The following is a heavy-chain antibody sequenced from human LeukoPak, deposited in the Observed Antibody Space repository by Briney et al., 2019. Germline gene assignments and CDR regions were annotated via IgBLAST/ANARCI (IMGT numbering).Heavy chain of an antibody. D-gene: IGHD3-22*01. V-gene: IGHV3-11*01. CDR2: ISSSGSTI. CDR1: GFTFSDYY. CDR3: ARSSQYYYDSSGYWRN. Sequence: GGSLRLSCAASGFTFSDYYMSWIRQAPGKGLEWVSYISSSGSTIYYADSAKGRFTISRDNAKNSLYLQMNSLRAEDTAVYYCARSSQYYYDSSGYWRNWGQGTLVTVSS. J-gene: IGHJ4*02.